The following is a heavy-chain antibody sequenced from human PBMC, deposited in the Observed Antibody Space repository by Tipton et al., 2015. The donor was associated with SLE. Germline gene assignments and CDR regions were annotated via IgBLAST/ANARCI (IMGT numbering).Heavy chain of an antibody. D-gene: IGHD6-13*01. V-gene: IGHV4-38-2*02. CDR3: AGAVGTAAGLRDY. CDR1: GYSINNGYY. Sequence: TLSLTCTVSGYSINNGYYWGWVRQPPGKGLEWIGSISHSGNTYYNPSLKSRVSISVDTSKNQFSLKLSSVTAADTAVYYCAGAVGTAAGLRDYWGQGTLVTVSS. J-gene: IGHJ4*02. CDR2: ISHSGNT.